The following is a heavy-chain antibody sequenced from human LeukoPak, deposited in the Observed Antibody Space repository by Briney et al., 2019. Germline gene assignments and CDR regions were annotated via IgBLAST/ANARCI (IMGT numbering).Heavy chain of an antibody. CDR3: AKASGYGDSSFDY. J-gene: IGHJ4*02. V-gene: IGHV3-9*01. CDR2: ISWNSGSI. Sequence: GGSLRLSCAASGFTFDDYAMHWVRQAPGKGLEWVSGISWNSGSIGYADSVKGRFTISRDNAKNSLYLQMSSLRAEDTALYYCAKASGYGDSSFDYWGQGTLVTVSS. CDR1: GFTFDDYA. D-gene: IGHD4-17*01.